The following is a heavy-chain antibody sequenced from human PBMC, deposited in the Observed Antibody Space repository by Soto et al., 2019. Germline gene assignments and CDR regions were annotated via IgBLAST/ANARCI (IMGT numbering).Heavy chain of an antibody. CDR3: ARVDAHKYYFDY. J-gene: IGHJ4*02. D-gene: IGHD3-9*01. V-gene: IGHV4-61*05. CDR1: GGSISSSSYY. CDR2: IYYSGST. Sequence: PSETLSLTCTVSGGSISSSSYYWGWIRQPPGKGLEWIGYIYYSGSTNYNPSLKSRVTISVDTSKNQFSLKLSSVTAADTAVYYCARVDAHKYYFDYWGQGTLVTSPQ.